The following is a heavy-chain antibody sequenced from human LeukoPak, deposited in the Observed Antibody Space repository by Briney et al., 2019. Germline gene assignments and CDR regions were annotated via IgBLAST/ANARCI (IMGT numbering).Heavy chain of an antibody. CDR2: ISGSGGST. CDR3: ANPRIDYYGSGSYRH. CDR1: GFTFSSYA. V-gene: IGHV3-23*01. Sequence: GGSLRLSCAASGFTFSSYAMSWVRQAPGKGLEWVSAISGSGGSTYYADSVKGRFTISRDNSKNTPYLQMNSLRAEDTAVYYCANPRIDYYGSGSYRHWGQGTLVTVSS. J-gene: IGHJ4*02. D-gene: IGHD3-10*01.